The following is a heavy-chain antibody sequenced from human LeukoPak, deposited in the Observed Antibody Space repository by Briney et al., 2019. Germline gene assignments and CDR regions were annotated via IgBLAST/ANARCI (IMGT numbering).Heavy chain of an antibody. Sequence: SETLSLTCAVYGGSFRGYYWSWIGQPPGKGLDWIGYIYYTGDTNSNPSLKSRVIISLDTSKNQVSLQVTSVTAADTAVYYCARHTYARPFDFWGQGTLVTVSS. J-gene: IGHJ4*02. D-gene: IGHD6-6*01. CDR1: GGSFRGYY. V-gene: IGHV4-59*08. CDR2: IYYTGDT. CDR3: ARHTYARPFDF.